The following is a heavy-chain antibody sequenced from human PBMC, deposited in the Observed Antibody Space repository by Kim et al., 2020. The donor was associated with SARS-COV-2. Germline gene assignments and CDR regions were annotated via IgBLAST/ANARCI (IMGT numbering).Heavy chain of an antibody. CDR3: ASLHNYSNGMGV. D-gene: IGHD4-4*01. CDR2: ISSSSSTI. CDR1: GFTFSRYS. Sequence: GGSLRLSCAASGFTFSRYSINWVRQAPGKGLEWVSYISSSSSTIYYADSVRGRFTISRDNAKNSLYLQMNSLRDEDTAVYYCASLHNYSNGMGVWGQGTTVTVSS. V-gene: IGHV3-48*02. J-gene: IGHJ6*02.